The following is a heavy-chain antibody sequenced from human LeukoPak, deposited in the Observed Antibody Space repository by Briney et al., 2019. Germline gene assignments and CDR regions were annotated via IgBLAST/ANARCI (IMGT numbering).Heavy chain of an antibody. V-gene: IGHV3-30*02. Sequence: PGGSLRLSCAASGFTFDDYAMHWVRQAPGKGLEWMTFIRYDGNKKYYADSVKGRFTISRDNSKNTLYLQMNSLRAEDTAVYYCAKDSSGNYSTELDYWGQGTLVTVSS. CDR1: GFTFDDYA. CDR2: IRYDGNKK. D-gene: IGHD1-26*01. J-gene: IGHJ4*02. CDR3: AKDSSGNYSTELDY.